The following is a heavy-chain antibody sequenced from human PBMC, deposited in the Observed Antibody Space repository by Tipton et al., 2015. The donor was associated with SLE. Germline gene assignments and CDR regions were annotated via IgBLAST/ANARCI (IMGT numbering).Heavy chain of an antibody. CDR1: GGSISSYY. Sequence: TLSLTCTVSGGSISSYYWSWIRQPPGKGLEWIGYIYYSGSTNYNPSPKSRVTISVDTSKNQLSLKLSSVTAADTAVYYCARRLGSSGFDYWGQGTLVTVSS. V-gene: IGHV4-59*08. CDR3: ARRLGSSGFDY. CDR2: IYYSGST. D-gene: IGHD3-22*01. J-gene: IGHJ4*02.